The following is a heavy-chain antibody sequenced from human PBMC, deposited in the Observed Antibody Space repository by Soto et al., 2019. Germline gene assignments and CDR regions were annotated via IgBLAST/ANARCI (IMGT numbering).Heavy chain of an antibody. Sequence: SETLSLTCAVSGGSISSSNWWSWVRQPPGKGLEWIGEIYHSGSTNYNPSLKSRVTISVDKSKNQFSLKLSSVTAADTAVYYCARDLLLGSGSGSEAYYYGMDVWGQGTTVTVSS. CDR1: GGSISSSNW. CDR3: ARDLLLGSGSGSEAYYYGMDV. D-gene: IGHD3-10*01. J-gene: IGHJ6*02. V-gene: IGHV4-4*02. CDR2: IYHSGST.